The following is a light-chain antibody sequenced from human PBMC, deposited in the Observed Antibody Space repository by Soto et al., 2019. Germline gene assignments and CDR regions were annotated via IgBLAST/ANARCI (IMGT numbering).Light chain of an antibody. Sequence: QSVLTQSPSASASLGASVKLTCTLSSGHSSYAIAWHQQQPEKGPRYLMKLNSDGSHSKGDGIPDRFSGSSYGAERYLTSSSLQPEDEAVYYGQTGGAGIQVFGGGTKQAVL. J-gene: IGLJ2*01. CDR1: SGHSSYA. CDR3: QTGGAGIQV. CDR2: LNSDGSH. V-gene: IGLV4-69*01.